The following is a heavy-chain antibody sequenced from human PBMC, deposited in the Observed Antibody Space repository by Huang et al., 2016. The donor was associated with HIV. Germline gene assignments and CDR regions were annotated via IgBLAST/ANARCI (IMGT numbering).Heavy chain of an antibody. J-gene: IGHJ4*02. CDR3: ARARGYYDSSVSYYFDY. D-gene: IGHD3-22*01. CDR1: GGTFSSYA. Sequence: QVQLVQSGAEVKKPGSSVKVSCKASGGTFSSYAISWVRQAPGQGIEWVGGIIPMFVTANYAQKFQGRVTITADESTSTAYMELSSLRSEDTAVYYCARARGYYDSSVSYYFDYWGQGTLVTVSS. CDR2: IIPMFVTA. V-gene: IGHV1-69*13.